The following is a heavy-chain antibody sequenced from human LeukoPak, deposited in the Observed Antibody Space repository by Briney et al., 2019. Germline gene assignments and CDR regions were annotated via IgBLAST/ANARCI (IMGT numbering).Heavy chain of an antibody. J-gene: IGHJ5*02. Sequence: GASVKVSCKASGYTFTRYGMSWVRQAPGQGLEWMGWISGSNGNTNYAQKLQGRVTMTTDTSTGTAYMELSRLRSDDTAVYYCARDEGYCSGGSCYTNNNWFDPWGQGTLVTVSS. D-gene: IGHD2-15*01. CDR1: GYTFTRYG. CDR2: ISGSNGNT. CDR3: ARDEGYCSGGSCYTNNNWFDP. V-gene: IGHV1-18*01.